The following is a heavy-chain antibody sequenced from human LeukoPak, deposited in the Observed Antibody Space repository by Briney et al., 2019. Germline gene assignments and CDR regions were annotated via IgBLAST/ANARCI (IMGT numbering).Heavy chain of an antibody. D-gene: IGHD2-2*01. Sequence: SETLSLTCAVYGGSFSGYYWSWIRHPPGKGLEGIGEINHSGRTNYHASLKSRVTISVDASKNQFALKLSSATAADTAVYYCARHQDAFDIWGEGTMVTVSS. V-gene: IGHV4-34*01. CDR2: INHSGRT. J-gene: IGHJ3*02. CDR3: ARHQDAFDI. CDR1: GGSFSGYY.